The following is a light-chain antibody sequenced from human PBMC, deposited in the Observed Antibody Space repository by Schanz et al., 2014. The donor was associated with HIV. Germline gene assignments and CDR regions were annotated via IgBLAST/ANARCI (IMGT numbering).Light chain of an antibody. CDR3: SSYAGSNNLL. J-gene: IGLJ3*02. CDR1: SSDIGAYNY. Sequence: QSALTQPRSVPGSPGQSVTISCTGTSSDIGAYNYISWYQQHPGKAPKLMIYEVSKRPSGVPDRFSGSKSGNTASLTVSGLQAEDEADYYCSSYAGSNNLLFGGGTKLTVL. CDR2: EVS. V-gene: IGLV2-11*02.